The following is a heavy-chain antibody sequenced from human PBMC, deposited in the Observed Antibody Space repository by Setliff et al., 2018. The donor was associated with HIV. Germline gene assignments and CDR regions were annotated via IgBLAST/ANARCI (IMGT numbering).Heavy chain of an antibody. D-gene: IGHD3-10*01. V-gene: IGHV1-2*06. CDR2: INPNSGGT. CDR1: GYMFSGFH. CDR3: ARDWAEDYYGSGSFQY. J-gene: IGHJ1*01. Sequence: GASVKVSCKASGYMFSGFHMHWVRQAAGQGLEWMGRINPNSGGTNYAQKFQGRVTMTRDTSICTAYMELSRLRSDDTAVYYCARDWAEDYYGSGSFQYWGQGTLVTVSS.